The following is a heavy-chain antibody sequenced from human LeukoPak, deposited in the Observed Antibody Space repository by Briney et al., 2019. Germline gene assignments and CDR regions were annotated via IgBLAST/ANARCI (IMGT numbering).Heavy chain of an antibody. CDR3: AKELLVGTAFDI. J-gene: IGHJ3*02. CDR1: GFTSIGYG. V-gene: IGHV3-33*06. D-gene: IGHD7-27*01. CDR2: FWSDGTKA. Sequence: PGGSLRLSCAASGFTSIGYGMHWVRQAPGKGLEWVAVFWSDGTKAYYVDSVKGRFTISRDYSKNTLYLQMNSLRAEDMAVYYCAKELLVGTAFDIWGQGTMVTVSS.